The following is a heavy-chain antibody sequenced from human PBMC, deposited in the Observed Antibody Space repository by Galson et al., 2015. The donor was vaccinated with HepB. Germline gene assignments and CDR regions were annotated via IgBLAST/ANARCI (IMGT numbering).Heavy chain of an antibody. CDR1: GFTFSSYA. CDR2: VSYDGINK. D-gene: IGHD3-22*01. J-gene: IGHJ4*02. V-gene: IGHV3-30*04. Sequence: SLRLSCAASGFTFSSYAMHWVRQAPGTGLEWVAAVSYDGINKYYSDSLKGRFTISRDNSKNTLYLQMNSPRVEDTAVYYCARGRNYYDSTGSYDHWGQGTLVTVSS. CDR3: ARGRNYYDSTGSYDH.